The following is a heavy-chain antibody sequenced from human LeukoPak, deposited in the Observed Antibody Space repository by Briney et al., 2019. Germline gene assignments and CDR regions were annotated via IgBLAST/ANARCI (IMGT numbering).Heavy chain of an antibody. CDR1: GYTFTSYD. V-gene: IGHV1-8*01. J-gene: IGHJ5*02. CDR2: MNPNSGNT. CDR3: ARGWDSSGWYGFHWFDP. D-gene: IGHD6-19*01. Sequence: GASVKVSYKASGYTFTSYDINWVRQATGQGLEWMGWMNPNSGNTGYAQKFQGRVTMTRNTSISTAYMELSSLRSEDTAVYYCARGWDSSGWYGFHWFDPWGQGTLVTVSS.